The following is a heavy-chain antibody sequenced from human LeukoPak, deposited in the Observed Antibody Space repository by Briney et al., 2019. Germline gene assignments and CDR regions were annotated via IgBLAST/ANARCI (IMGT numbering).Heavy chain of an antibody. Sequence: SGGSLRLSCGAFGLTVSTNYMTWVRQAPGKGLEWVSIIHSEGSTYYADSVKGRFTISRDNYKNTLYLQMNSLRGEDTAMYYCARDLDYFDSSGSHRRRNYFDYWGQGTLVTVSS. J-gene: IGHJ4*02. D-gene: IGHD3-22*01. CDR1: GLTVSTNY. CDR2: IHSEGST. V-gene: IGHV3-53*01. CDR3: ARDLDYFDSSGSHRRRNYFDY.